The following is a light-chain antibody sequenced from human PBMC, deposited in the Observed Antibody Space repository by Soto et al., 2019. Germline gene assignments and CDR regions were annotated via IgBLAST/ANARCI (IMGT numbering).Light chain of an antibody. V-gene: IGKV1-9*01. J-gene: IGKJ1*01. CDR3: QQLNSYPQT. CDR1: QSISTY. CDR2: VAS. Sequence: DIQMTQSPSSLSASVGDRITTTCRASQSISTYVNWYQQKPGKAPQLLINVASTLQSGVPSRFSGSGSETEFTLTISSLQPEDFATYYCQQLNSYPQTFGQGTKVDIK.